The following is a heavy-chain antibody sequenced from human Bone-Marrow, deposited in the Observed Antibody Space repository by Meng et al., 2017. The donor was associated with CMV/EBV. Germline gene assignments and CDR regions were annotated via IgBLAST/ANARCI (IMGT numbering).Heavy chain of an antibody. V-gene: IGHV4-39*01. D-gene: IGHD4/OR15-4a*01. J-gene: IGHJ4*02. CDR3: ATSYGATYPFDY. CDR2: IYYSGNT. Sequence: SETLSLTCNAPGGSVSSSTYYWGWIRQPPGKGLEWIGNIYYSGNTYYNLSLKRRVTISVDTSKNQFSLKLSSVTAADAAVYYCATSYGATYPFDYWGQGTLVTVSS. CDR1: GGSVSSSTYY.